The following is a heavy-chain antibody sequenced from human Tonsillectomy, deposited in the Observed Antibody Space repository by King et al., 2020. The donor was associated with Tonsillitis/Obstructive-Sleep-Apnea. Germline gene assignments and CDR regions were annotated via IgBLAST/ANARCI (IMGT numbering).Heavy chain of an antibody. J-gene: IGHJ3*02. Sequence: QLVQSGGGLVKPGGSLRLSCAASGFTFSNAWMSWVRQAPGKGLEWVGRIKRKSDGGTTDYAAPVKGRFTISRDDSENTLYLQMNSLKTEDTAVYYCTTDTVLAVVVALVDIWGQGTMVTVSS. CDR3: TTDTVLAVVVALVDI. CDR2: IKRKSDGGTT. V-gene: IGHV3-15*01. CDR1: GFTFSNAW. D-gene: IGHD6-19*01.